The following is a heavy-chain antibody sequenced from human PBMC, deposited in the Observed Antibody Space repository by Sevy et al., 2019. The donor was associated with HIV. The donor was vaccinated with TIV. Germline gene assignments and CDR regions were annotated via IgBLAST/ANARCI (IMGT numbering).Heavy chain of an antibody. CDR1: GYSFTSYW. CDR2: IYPGDSDT. J-gene: IGHJ3*02. CDR3: ATSFTIPIEGHDAFDI. D-gene: IGHD3-3*01. V-gene: IGHV5-51*01. Sequence: GESLKISCKGSGYSFTSYWIGWVRQMPGKGLEWMGIIYPGDSDTRYSPSFQGQVTISADKSISTAYLQWSSLKASDTAMYYCATSFTIPIEGHDAFDIWGQGTMVTVSS.